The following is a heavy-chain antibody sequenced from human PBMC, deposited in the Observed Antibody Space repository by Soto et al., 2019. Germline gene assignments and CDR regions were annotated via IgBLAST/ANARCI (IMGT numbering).Heavy chain of an antibody. CDR2: ISAYNGNT. CDR3: ARVAPTWGSNAFDI. J-gene: IGHJ3*02. V-gene: IGHV1-18*01. Sequence: ASVKVSCKASGYTFTSYGISWVRQAPGQGLEWMGWISAYNGNTNYAQKLQGRVTMTTDTSVNTAHLEVNRLTSDDTAVYYCARVAPTWGSNAFDIWGQGTKVTVSS. CDR1: GYTFTSYG. D-gene: IGHD7-27*01.